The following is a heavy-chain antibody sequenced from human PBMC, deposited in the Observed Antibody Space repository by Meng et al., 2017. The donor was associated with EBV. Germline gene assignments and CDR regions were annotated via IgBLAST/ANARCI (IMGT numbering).Heavy chain of an antibody. CDR1: GYTFTGYY. Sequence: QVQHVQPGGEVKKPGASVKVSCKASGYTFTGYYMHRVRQAPGQGLEWMGRINPNSGGTNYAQKFQGRVTMTRDTSISTAYMELSRLRSDDTAVYYCARSRSSPDVPLDYWGQGTLVTVSS. CDR3: ARSRSSPDVPLDY. V-gene: IGHV1-2*06. CDR2: INPNSGGT. J-gene: IGHJ4*02. D-gene: IGHD6-19*01.